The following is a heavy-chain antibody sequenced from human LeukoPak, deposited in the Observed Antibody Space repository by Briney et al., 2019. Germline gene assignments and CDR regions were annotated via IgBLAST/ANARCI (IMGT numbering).Heavy chain of an antibody. CDR2: INHSGST. Sequence: PGGSLRLSCTASGFTFSNFWMGWVRQAPGKGLEWIGEINHSGSTNYNPSLKSRVTISVDTSKNQFSLKLSSVTAADTAVYYCARGGSRQYYDFWSGYRKNWFDPWGQGTLVTVSS. D-gene: IGHD3-3*01. J-gene: IGHJ5*02. V-gene: IGHV4-34*01. CDR3: ARGGSRQYYDFWSGYRKNWFDP. CDR1: GFTFSNFW.